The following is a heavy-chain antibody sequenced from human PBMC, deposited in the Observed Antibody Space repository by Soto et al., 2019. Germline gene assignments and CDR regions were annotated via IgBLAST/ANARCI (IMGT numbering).Heavy chain of an antibody. J-gene: IGHJ6*02. V-gene: IGHV4-61*01. CDR2: IYYSGST. Sequence: SETLSLTCTVSGGSGSSGSYYWSWIRQPPGKGLEWIGYIYYSGSTNYNPSLKSRVTISVDTSKNQFSLKLSSVTAADTAVYYCAREGQVSSGSYHYYYYGMAVWVQGTTVTVSS. D-gene: IGHD1-26*01. CDR1: GGSGSSGSYY. CDR3: AREGQVSSGSYHYYYYGMAV.